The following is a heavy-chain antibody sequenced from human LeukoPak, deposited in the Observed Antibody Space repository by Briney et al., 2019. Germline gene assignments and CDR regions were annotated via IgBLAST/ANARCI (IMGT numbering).Heavy chain of an antibody. V-gene: IGHV3-33*06. CDR1: GFTFSSYG. CDR2: IWYDGSNK. J-gene: IGHJ4*02. D-gene: IGHD5-24*01. CDR3: AKGGDDGYNDY. Sequence: GXXLRLSCAASGFTFSSYGMHWVRQAPGKGLEWVAVIWYDGSNKYYADYVKGRFTISRDNYKKTLYLQMNSLRAEDTAVYYCAKGGDDGYNDYWGQGTLVTVSS.